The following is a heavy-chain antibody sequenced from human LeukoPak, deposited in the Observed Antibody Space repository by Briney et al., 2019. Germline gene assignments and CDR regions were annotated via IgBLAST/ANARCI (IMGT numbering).Heavy chain of an antibody. Sequence: GGSLRLSCAASGIIVSNNYMSWVRQAPGKGLEWVSAISGSGGSTYYADSVKGRFTISRDNSKNTLYLQMNSLRAEDTAVYYCASLDYDILTGYYEDGFDIWGQGTMVTVSS. J-gene: IGHJ3*02. CDR2: ISGSGGST. V-gene: IGHV3-23*01. CDR1: GIIVSNNY. CDR3: ASLDYDILTGYYEDGFDI. D-gene: IGHD3-9*01.